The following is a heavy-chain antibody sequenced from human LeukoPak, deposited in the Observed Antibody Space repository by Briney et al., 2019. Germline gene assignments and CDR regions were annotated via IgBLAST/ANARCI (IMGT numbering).Heavy chain of an antibody. CDR1: GYTFTSYG. Sequence: GASVKVSCKASGYTFTSYGISWVRQAPGQGLEWMGWISAYNGNTNYAQKLQARVTMTTDTSTSTAYMELRSLRSDDTAVYYCARGGLILWWSDAFDIWGPGTMVTVSS. V-gene: IGHV1-18*01. J-gene: IGHJ3*02. CDR2: ISAYNGNT. CDR3: ARGGLILWWSDAFDI. D-gene: IGHD2-21*01.